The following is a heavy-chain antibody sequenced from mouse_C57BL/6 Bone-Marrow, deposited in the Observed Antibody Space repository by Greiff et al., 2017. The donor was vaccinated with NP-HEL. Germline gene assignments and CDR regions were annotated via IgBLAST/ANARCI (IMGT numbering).Heavy chain of an antibody. D-gene: IGHD1-1*01. V-gene: IGHV1-64*01. CDR3: ATGANYDGSSYWFAD. J-gene: IGHJ3*01. CDR2: IHPNSGST. CDR1: GYTFTSYW. Sequence: QVQLQQPGAELVKPGASVKLSCTASGYTFTSYWMHWVKQRPGQGLEWIGMIHPNSGSTNYNEKFKSKAILTVDKSSSTAYMQLSSLTSEDSAVDNCATGANYDGSSYWFADWGQGTLVTVSA.